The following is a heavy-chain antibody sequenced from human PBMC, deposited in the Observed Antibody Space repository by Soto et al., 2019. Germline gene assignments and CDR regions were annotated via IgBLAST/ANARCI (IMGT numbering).Heavy chain of an antibody. Sequence: QVQLVQSGAEVKKPGASVKVSCKASGYTFTSYAMHWVRQAPGQRLEWMGWINAGNGNTKYSQKFQGRVTITRDTXXSXAXXELSSLRSEDTAVYYCARSKVRYFDWFRARDYFDYWGQGTLVTVSS. V-gene: IGHV1-3*01. CDR3: ARSKVRYFDWFRARDYFDY. D-gene: IGHD3-9*01. J-gene: IGHJ4*02. CDR2: INAGNGNT. CDR1: GYTFTSYA.